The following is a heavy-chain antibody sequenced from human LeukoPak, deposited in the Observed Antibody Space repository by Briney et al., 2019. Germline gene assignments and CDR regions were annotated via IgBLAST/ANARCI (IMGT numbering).Heavy chain of an antibody. J-gene: IGHJ4*02. CDR2: FDPEDGET. CDR3: ARDVVGRDYYDSSGYYSLGFDY. Sequence: ASVKVSCKVSGYTLTELSMHWVRQAPGKGLEWMGGFDPEDGETIYAQKFQGRVTMTEDTSTDTAYMELSSLRSEDTAVYYCARDVVGRDYYDSSGYYSLGFDYWGQGTLVTVSS. CDR1: GYTLTELS. V-gene: IGHV1-24*01. D-gene: IGHD3-22*01.